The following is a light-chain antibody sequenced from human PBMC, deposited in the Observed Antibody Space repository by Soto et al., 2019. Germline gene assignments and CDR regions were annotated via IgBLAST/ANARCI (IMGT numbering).Light chain of an antibody. CDR2: GAS. J-gene: IGKJ2*01. CDR3: QHYFNWPYT. CDR1: QSVTSN. V-gene: IGKV3-15*01. Sequence: IVMTQSPATLSVSPGERATLSCRASQSVTSNLAWYQQKPGRAPRLLIYGASTRATGIPARFSGSGSGTEFTLTISNLQSEDCALYYCQHYFNWPYTFGQGTKVDIK.